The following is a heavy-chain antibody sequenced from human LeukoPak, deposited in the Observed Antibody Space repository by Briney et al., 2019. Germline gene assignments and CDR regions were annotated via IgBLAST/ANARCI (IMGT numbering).Heavy chain of an antibody. CDR3: ARDYSTVTTFSDY. V-gene: IGHV3-48*01. J-gene: IGHJ4*02. CDR2: ITSGGTTI. Sequence: QTGGSLRLSCAASGFTFRTYNMNWVRQAPGKGLEWVSYITSGGTTIYYADSVKGRFTISRDNAKNSLYLQMNSLRAEDTAVYYCARDYSTVTTFSDYWGQGTLVTVSS. D-gene: IGHD4-17*01. CDR1: GFTFRTYN.